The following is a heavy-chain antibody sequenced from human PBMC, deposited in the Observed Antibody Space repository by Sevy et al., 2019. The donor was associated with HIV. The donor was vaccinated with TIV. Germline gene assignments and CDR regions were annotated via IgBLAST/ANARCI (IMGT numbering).Heavy chain of an antibody. V-gene: IGHV3-23*01. CDR1: GFTFSSYA. D-gene: IGHD3-9*01. Sequence: GGSQRLSCAASGFTFSSYAMSWVRQAPGKGLEWVSAISGSGGRTYYADSVKGRFTISRDNSKNTLYLQMNSLRAEDTAVYYCAKDPLTGFYTDRENDAFDIWGQGTMVTVSS. CDR3: AKDPLTGFYTDRENDAFDI. CDR2: ISGSGGRT. J-gene: IGHJ3*02.